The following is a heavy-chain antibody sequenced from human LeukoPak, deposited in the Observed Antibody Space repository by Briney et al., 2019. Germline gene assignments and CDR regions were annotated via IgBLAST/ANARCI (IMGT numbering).Heavy chain of an antibody. CDR3: ARDFDRYYFDY. D-gene: IGHD3-9*01. Sequence: GGSLRLSCAASGFTFSNYAMSWVRQAPGRGLEWVSAISGSGDNTYYADSVKGRFTVSRDNAKNTLYLQMNSLRAEDTAMYYCARDFDRYYFDYWGQGTLVTVSS. V-gene: IGHV3-23*01. J-gene: IGHJ4*02. CDR2: ISGSGDNT. CDR1: GFTFSNYA.